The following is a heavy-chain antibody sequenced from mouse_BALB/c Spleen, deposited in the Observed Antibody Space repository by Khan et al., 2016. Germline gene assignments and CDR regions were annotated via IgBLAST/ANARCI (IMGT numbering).Heavy chain of an antibody. Sequence: VQLQESGPGLVAPSQSLSITCTVSGFSLTNSGVHWIRQPPGKGLEWLGVIWPGGSTDYNSALMSRLSITKDNSQNQVVLKMISLQTDYTAMYYCARDDQDYDAWFASWGQGTLVIVSA. D-gene: IGHD2-4*01. J-gene: IGHJ3*01. CDR2: IWPGGST. CDR3: ARDDQDYDAWFAS. CDR1: GFSLTNSG. V-gene: IGHV2-9*02.